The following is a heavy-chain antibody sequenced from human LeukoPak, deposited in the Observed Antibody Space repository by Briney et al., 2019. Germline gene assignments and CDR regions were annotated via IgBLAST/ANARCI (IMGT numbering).Heavy chain of an antibody. CDR2: INPNSGGT. CDR1: GYTFTGYY. Sequence: ASVKVSCKASGYTFTGYYMHLVRQAPGQGLEWMGWINPNSGGTNYAQKFQGRVTMTRDTSISTAYMELSRLRSDDTAVYYCARGPHCSSTSCYPYHDAFDIWGQGTMVTVSS. V-gene: IGHV1-2*02. D-gene: IGHD2-2*01. J-gene: IGHJ3*02. CDR3: ARGPHCSSTSCYPYHDAFDI.